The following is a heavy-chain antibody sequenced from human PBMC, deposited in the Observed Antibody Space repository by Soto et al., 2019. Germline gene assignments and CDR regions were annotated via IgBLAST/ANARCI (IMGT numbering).Heavy chain of an antibody. Sequence: QLQLVQSGAEVKKPGSSVMVSCKASGGTFSRYGINWVRQAPGQGLEWMGGIIPGYGAVNYAQKCQGRVTITAYESPSPAYMEVSIVRSEDTAVYYCARDLLSLGYYASGINYWGQGTLITVSS. CDR3: ARDLLSLGYYASGINY. CDR2: IIPGYGAV. D-gene: IGHD3-10*01. V-gene: IGHV1-69*01. CDR1: GGTFSRYG. J-gene: IGHJ4*02.